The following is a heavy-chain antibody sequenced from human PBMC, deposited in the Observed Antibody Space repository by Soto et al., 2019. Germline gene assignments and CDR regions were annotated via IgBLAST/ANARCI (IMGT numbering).Heavy chain of an antibody. V-gene: IGHV4-34*01. Sequence: PSETLSLTCAVYGGSFSGYYWSWIRQPPGKGLEWIGEINHSGSTNYNPSLKSRVTISVDTSKNQFSLKLSSVTAADTAVYYCARAEQQRGAAYWGQGTLVTVSS. CDR3: ARAEQQRGAAY. CDR2: INHSGST. D-gene: IGHD6-13*01. CDR1: GGSFSGYY. J-gene: IGHJ4*02.